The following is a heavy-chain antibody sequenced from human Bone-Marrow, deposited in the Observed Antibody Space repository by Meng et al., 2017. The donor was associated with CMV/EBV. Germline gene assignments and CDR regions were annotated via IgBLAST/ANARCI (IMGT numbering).Heavy chain of an antibody. CDR3: ARITIFGVVHDAFDI. Sequence: SETLSLTCTVSGGSISSGGYYWSWIRQHPGKGLEWIGYIYYSGSTYYNPSLKSRVTISVDTSKNQFSLKLSSVTAADTAVYYCARITIFGVVHDAFDIWGQGTMVTVSS. CDR2: IYYSGST. D-gene: IGHD3-3*01. CDR1: GGSISSGGYY. J-gene: IGHJ3*02. V-gene: IGHV4-31*03.